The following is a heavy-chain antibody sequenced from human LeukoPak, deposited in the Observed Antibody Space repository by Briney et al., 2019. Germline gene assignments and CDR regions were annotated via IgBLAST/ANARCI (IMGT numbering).Heavy chain of an antibody. CDR3: ARGPTTYYYDSRGYYFGDY. Sequence: GESLKISCKGSGYSFTSYWIGWVRRMPGKGLEWMGIIYPGDSQTRYRPSFQGQVTISADKSISTAYLQWRSLRASDTAMYYCARGPTTYYYDSRGYYFGDYWGQGTLVTVSS. D-gene: IGHD3-22*01. CDR1: GYSFTSYW. J-gene: IGHJ4*02. CDR2: IYPGDSQT. V-gene: IGHV5-51*01.